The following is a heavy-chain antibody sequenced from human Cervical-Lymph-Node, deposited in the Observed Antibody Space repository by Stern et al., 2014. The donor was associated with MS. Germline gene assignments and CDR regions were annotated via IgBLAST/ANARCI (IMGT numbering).Heavy chain of an antibody. V-gene: IGHV3-72*01. CDR1: GFTFSDHY. Sequence: EMQLVESGGGLVQPGGSLRLSCTASGFTFSDHYMDWVRQAPGKGLAWVGRTRNKANSYTTEYAASVKGRFTISRDDSKNSLYLQMNSLKTEDTAVYYCAVWSGYYSDAFDIWGQGTMVTVSS. CDR3: AVWSGYYSDAFDI. D-gene: IGHD3-3*01. J-gene: IGHJ3*02. CDR2: TRNKANSYTT.